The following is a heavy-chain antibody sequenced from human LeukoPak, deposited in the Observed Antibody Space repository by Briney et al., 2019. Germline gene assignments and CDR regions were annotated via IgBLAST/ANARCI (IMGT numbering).Heavy chain of an antibody. CDR3: ARQGYYDRSGYYS. J-gene: IGHJ4*02. CDR1: GFTVSSNY. D-gene: IGHD3-22*01. V-gene: IGHV3-7*01. Sequence: GGSLRLSCAASGFTVSSNYMSWVRQAPGKGLEWVASIKHDESEKYYVDSLKGRITISRDNARNSLFLQMNSLRAEDTAVYYCARQGYYDRSGYYSWGQGTLVTVSS. CDR2: IKHDESEK.